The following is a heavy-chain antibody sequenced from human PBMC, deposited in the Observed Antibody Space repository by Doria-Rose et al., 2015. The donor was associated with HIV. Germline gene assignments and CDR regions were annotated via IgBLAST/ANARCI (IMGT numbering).Heavy chain of an antibody. CDR2: IFSDDER. CDR1: GVSLSSPGMG. V-gene: IGHV2-26*01. D-gene: IGHD6-13*01. CDR3: ARIKSSRWYHKYYFDF. J-gene: IGHJ4*02. Sequence: ESGPVLVKPTETLTLTCTVTGVSLSSPGMGVSWIRQPPGKALEWLANIFSDDERSYKTSLESRLTIPRGTSKSQVVLTMTDMDPMDTATYYCARIKSSRWYHKYYFDFWGQGTLVIVSA.